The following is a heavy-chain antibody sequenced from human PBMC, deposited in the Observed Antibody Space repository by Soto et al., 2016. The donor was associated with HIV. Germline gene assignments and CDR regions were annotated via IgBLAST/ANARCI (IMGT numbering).Heavy chain of an antibody. J-gene: IGHJ3*02. Sequence: VQLVESGGGVVQPGRSLRLSCVASRFTFSSYGMHWVRQPPGKGLEWVAVIWYDGSKRYYADSVMGRFTIFRDNSRNTLYLEMSQLRADDTAVYYCAGPKPYWELQDMDALDTWGQGTMVTVSS. CDR3: AGPKPYWELQDMDALDT. D-gene: IGHD1-26*01. CDR1: RFTFSSYG. V-gene: IGHV3-33*01. CDR2: IWYDGSKR.